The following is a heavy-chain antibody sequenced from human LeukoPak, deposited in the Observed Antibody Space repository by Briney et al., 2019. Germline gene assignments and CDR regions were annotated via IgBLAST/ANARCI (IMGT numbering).Heavy chain of an antibody. V-gene: IGHV3-23*01. CDR1: GFTFSSYA. CDR3: ARKSVFIAAAGLDY. D-gene: IGHD6-13*01. Sequence: GGSLRLSCAASGFTFSSYAMSWVRQAPGKGLEWVSGISGSGGSTYYADSVKGRFTISRDNSKNTLYLQMNSLRAEDTAVYYCARKSVFIAAAGLDYWGQGTLVTVSS. J-gene: IGHJ4*02. CDR2: ISGSGGST.